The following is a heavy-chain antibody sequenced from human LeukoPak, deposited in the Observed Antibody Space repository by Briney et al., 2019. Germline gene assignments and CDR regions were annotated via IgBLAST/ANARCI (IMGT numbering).Heavy chain of an antibody. V-gene: IGHV3-48*01. Sequence: GGSLRLSCAASGFTFSSHNMNWVLQAPGKGLLWVSYISSGSSVKYYADSVEGRFTISRDNAKNSLYLQMNSLRAEDTAVYYCATSSSPYRSSNSYYYGMDFWGQGTTVTVSS. D-gene: IGHD6-13*01. J-gene: IGHJ6*02. CDR2: ISSGSSVK. CDR3: ATSSSPYRSSNSYYYGMDF. CDR1: GFTFSSHN.